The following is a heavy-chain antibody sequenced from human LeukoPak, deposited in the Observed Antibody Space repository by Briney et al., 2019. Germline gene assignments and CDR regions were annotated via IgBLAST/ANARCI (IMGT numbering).Heavy chain of an antibody. V-gene: IGHV4-59*01. Sequence: PSETLSLTCAVYGGSFSGYYWSWIRQPPGKGLEWIGNIYIRGSTNYNPSLKSRVTISLDTSKDQFSLKLTSVTAADTAFYYCAKDWGLGSWGQGTLVTVSS. CDR2: IYIRGST. CDR1: GGSFSGYY. J-gene: IGHJ5*02. D-gene: IGHD3-16*01. CDR3: AKDWGLGS.